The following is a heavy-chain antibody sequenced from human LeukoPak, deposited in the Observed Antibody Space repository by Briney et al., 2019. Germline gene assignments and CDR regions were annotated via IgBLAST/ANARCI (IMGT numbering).Heavy chain of an antibody. CDR2: ISGSGGST. J-gene: IGHJ4*02. Sequence: PGGSLRLSCAASGFTFSSYSMNWVRQAPGKGLEWVSAISGSGGSTYYADSVKGRFTISRDNSKNTLYLQMNSLRAEDTAVYYCAKDLGSYGGYFDYWGQGTLVTVSS. CDR3: AKDLGSYGGYFDY. D-gene: IGHD5-18*01. CDR1: GFTFSSYS. V-gene: IGHV3-23*01.